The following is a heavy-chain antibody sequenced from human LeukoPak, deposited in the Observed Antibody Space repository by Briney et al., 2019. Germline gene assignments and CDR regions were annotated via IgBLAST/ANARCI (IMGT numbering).Heavy chain of an antibody. CDR3: ARSTVVKPRFDY. J-gene: IGHJ4*02. D-gene: IGHD4-23*01. CDR1: GYSISSGYY. CDR2: IYHSGST. Sequence: SETLSLTCTVSGYSISSGYYWGWIRQPPGKGLEWIGSIYHSGSTYYNPSLKSRVTISIDTSKNQFSLKLSSVTAADTAVYYCARSTVVKPRFDYWGQGTLVTVSS. V-gene: IGHV4-38-2*02.